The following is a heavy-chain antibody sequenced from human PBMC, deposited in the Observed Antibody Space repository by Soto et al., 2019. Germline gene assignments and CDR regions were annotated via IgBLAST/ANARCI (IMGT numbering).Heavy chain of an antibody. Sequence: GGSLRLSCAVSGFICSSYDMSWVRQAPGKGLEWVSTILVGGSTHYEDSVKGRFTISRDTSKNMVYLQMNSLTAGDTAVYYCAKATAPGGGAFEIYGQGTMVTVSS. D-gene: IGHD2-8*02. J-gene: IGHJ3*02. CDR2: ILVGGST. CDR1: GFICSSYD. V-gene: IGHV3-23*01. CDR3: AKATAPGGGAFEI.